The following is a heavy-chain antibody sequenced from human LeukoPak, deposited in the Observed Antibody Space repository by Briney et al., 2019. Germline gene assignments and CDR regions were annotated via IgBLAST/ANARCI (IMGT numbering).Heavy chain of an antibody. CDR2: ISSNGGST. J-gene: IGHJ4*02. Sequence: GGSLRLSCAASGFTFSSYAMHWVRQAPGKGLEYVAAISSNGGSTYYANSVKGRFTISRDNSKNTLYLQMGSLRAEDMAVYYCARVGRWLQPFDYWGQGTLVTVSS. CDR1: GFTFSSYA. CDR3: ARVGRWLQPFDY. V-gene: IGHV3-64*01. D-gene: IGHD5-24*01.